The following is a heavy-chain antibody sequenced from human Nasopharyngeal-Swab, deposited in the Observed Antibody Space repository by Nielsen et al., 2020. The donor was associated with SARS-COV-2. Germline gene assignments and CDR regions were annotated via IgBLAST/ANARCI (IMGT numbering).Heavy chain of an antibody. J-gene: IGHJ3*02. Sequence: SLKISFAASGFTFSSYSLNWFRQAPGKGLEWVGFIRSKAYGGTTEYAASVKGRFTISRDDSKSIAYLQMNSLKTEDTAVYYCTRRLARGYSYGATASDAFDIWGQGTMVTVSS. D-gene: IGHD5-18*01. V-gene: IGHV3-49*03. CDR1: GFTFSSYS. CDR2: IRSKAYGGTT. CDR3: TRRLARGYSYGATASDAFDI.